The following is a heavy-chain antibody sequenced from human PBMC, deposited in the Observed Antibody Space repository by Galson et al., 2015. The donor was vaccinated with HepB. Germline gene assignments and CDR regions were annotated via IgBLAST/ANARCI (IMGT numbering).Heavy chain of an antibody. Sequence: SLRLSCAASGFTFSTYAMNWVRQAPGKGLESISYIRAGSSIISYADSVKGRFTISRDDARSSLYLEMNSLRDEDTAVYYCARDHDWAIDIWGQGTLVTASP. CDR1: GFTFSTYA. CDR3: ARDHDWAIDI. D-gene: IGHD3-3*01. J-gene: IGHJ3*02. V-gene: IGHV3-48*02. CDR2: IRAGSSII.